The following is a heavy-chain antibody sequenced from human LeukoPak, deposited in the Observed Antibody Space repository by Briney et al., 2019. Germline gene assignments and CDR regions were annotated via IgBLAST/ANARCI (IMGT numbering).Heavy chain of an antibody. D-gene: IGHD3-10*01. Sequence: GGSLRLSCAASGFTFDDYAMHWVRQAPGKGLEWVSGISWNSFSIGYADSVKGRFTISRDNAKNSLYLQMNSLRAEDTALYYCAKNSGNYLNYYYYMDVWGKGTTVTISS. J-gene: IGHJ6*03. CDR1: GFTFDDYA. CDR3: AKNSGNYLNYYYYMDV. CDR2: ISWNSFSI. V-gene: IGHV3-9*01.